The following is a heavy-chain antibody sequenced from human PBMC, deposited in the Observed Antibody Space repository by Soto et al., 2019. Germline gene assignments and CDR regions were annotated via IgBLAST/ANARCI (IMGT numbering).Heavy chain of an antibody. CDR2: MNPNSGNT. Sequence: QVQLVQSGAEVKKPGASVKVSCKASGYTFTSYDINWVRQATGQGLEWMGWMNPNSGNTGYAQKFQGRVTMTRNTPKRTAYMEMSSLIAEYTAVYYCTRASGSSRWYDRVRPNYYYYYCMDVWGRGTTVTVSS. CDR1: GYTFTSYD. V-gene: IGHV1-8*01. CDR3: TRASGSSRWYDRVRPNYYYYYCMDV. D-gene: IGHD6-13*01. J-gene: IGHJ6*02.